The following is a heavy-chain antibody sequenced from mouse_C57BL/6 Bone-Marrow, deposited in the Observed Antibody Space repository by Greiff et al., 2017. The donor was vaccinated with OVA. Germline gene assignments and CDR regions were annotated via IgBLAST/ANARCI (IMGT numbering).Heavy chain of an antibody. Sequence: VQLQQPGAELVMPGASVKLSCKASGYTFTSYWMHWVKQRPGQGLEWIGEIDPSDSYTNYNQKFKGKSTLTVDKSSSTAYMQLSSLTSEDSAVYYCARGGTTSWAYWGQGTLVTVSA. J-gene: IGHJ3*01. CDR2: IDPSDSYT. CDR1: GYTFTSYW. V-gene: IGHV1-69*01. D-gene: IGHD1-1*01. CDR3: ARGGTTSWAY.